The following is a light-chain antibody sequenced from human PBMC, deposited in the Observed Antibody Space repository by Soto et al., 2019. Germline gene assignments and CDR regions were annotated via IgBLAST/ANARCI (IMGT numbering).Light chain of an antibody. V-gene: IGLV2-14*03. CDR1: SSDVGAYNF. J-gene: IGLJ1*01. CDR2: NVY. CDR3: SSYTISRTDV. Sequence: QSALTPPASVSGSPGQSITISCTGTSSDVGAYNFVSWHQQHQGKAPKLIIYNVYDRPSGISYRFSGSKSDNTASLTISGLQGEDEADDYCSSYTISRTDVFGTGTKVTVL.